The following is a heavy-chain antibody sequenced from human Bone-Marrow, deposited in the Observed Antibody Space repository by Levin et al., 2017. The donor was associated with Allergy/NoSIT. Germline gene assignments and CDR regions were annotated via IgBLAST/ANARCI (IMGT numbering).Heavy chain of an antibody. CDR2: ISGSGGST. J-gene: IGHJ4*02. Sequence: ETLSLTCAASGFTFSSYAMSWVRQAPGKGLEWVSAISGSGGSTYYADSVKGRFTISRDNSKNTLYLQMNSLRAEDTAVYYCATEDLGYKYYDILTGYPPSDYWGQGTLVTVSS. CDR3: ATEDLGYKYYDILTGYPPSDY. CDR1: GFTFSSYA. D-gene: IGHD3-9*01. V-gene: IGHV3-23*01.